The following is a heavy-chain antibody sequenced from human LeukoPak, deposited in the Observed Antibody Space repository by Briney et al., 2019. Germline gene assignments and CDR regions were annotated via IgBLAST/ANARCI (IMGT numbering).Heavy chain of an antibody. V-gene: IGHV5-51*01. Sequence: KPGEALKISCKGSGYSFTSYWIGWVRQTPEKCLDWMGIIYPGDSETRYSPSSEGQITISADKSISTAYLQWSSLKAWDTAIYYCARRDEATITFFHYWGQGTLVTVSS. CDR3: ARRDEATITFFHY. CDR2: IYPGDSET. CDR1: GYSFTSYW. D-gene: IGHD5-24*01. J-gene: IGHJ4*02.